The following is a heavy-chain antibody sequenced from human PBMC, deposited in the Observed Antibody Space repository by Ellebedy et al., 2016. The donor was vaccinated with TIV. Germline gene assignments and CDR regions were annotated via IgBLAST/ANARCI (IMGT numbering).Heavy chain of an antibody. D-gene: IGHD1-1*01. CDR2: IYWDDDK. Sequence: SGPTLVKPTQTLTLTCTFSGFSLSTSGVGVGWIRQPPGKALECLTLIYWDDDKRYNPSLNSRLTVSKDTSRNQVVLTLTNVDPADTATYYCAHRQFLSSYWNDAYFDYWGQGILVTVSS. CDR3: AHRQFLSSYWNDAYFDY. CDR1: GFSLSTSGVG. J-gene: IGHJ4*02. V-gene: IGHV2-5*02.